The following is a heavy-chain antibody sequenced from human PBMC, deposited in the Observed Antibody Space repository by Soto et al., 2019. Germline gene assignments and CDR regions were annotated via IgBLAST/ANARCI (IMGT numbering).Heavy chain of an antibody. CDR3: ASNPVSPNYYFDY. D-gene: IGHD1-20*01. Sequence: LSLTCAVSGYSISSGYYWGWIRQPPGKGLEWIGSVYHSGSTYYNPSLKSRVSISVDTSNNHFSLKLSSVTVADTAVYYCASNPVSPNYYFDYWGQGTLVTVSS. V-gene: IGHV4-38-2*01. CDR1: GYSISSGYY. J-gene: IGHJ4*02. CDR2: VYHSGST.